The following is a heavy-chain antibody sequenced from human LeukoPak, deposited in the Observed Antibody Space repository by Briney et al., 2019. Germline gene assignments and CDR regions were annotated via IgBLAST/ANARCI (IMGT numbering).Heavy chain of an antibody. D-gene: IGHD3-9*01. J-gene: IGHJ4*02. V-gene: IGHV1-69*05. CDR2: IIPIFGTA. CDR1: GGTFSSYA. Sequence: SVRVSCKASGGTFSSYAISWVRQAPGQGLKWMGRIIPIFGTANYAQKFQGRVTITTDESTSTAYMELSSLRAEDTAVYYCAKDRRDFDWIPGFDYWGQGTLVTVSS. CDR3: AKDRRDFDWIPGFDY.